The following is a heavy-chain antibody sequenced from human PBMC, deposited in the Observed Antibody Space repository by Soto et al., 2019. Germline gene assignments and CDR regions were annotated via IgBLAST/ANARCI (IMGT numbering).Heavy chain of an antibody. CDR3: ARIHMVRGNRGYYYGVDV. CDR2: IDWDDDK. J-gene: IGHJ6*02. D-gene: IGHD3-10*01. CDR1: GFSLSTSGMC. V-gene: IGHV2-70*01. Sequence: SGPTLVNPTQTLTLTCAFSGFSLSTSGMCVSWIRQPPGKALEWLALIDWDDDKYYSTSLKTRLTISKDTSKNQVVLTMTNMDPVDTATYYCARIHMVRGNRGYYYGVDVWGQGTTVTSP.